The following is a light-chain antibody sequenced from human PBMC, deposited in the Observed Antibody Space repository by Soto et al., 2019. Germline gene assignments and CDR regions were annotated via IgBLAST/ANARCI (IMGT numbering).Light chain of an antibody. CDR3: SSYTSTTTLIV. Sequence: QSALTQPASVSGSPEQSITISCTGTSSDVGAYNYVSWYQQLPGTAPKLMVYGVTIRPSGVSNRFSGSKSGNTASLTISGLQAEDEADYYCSSYTSTTTLIVFGTGTQVTVL. V-gene: IGLV2-14*01. CDR2: GVT. J-gene: IGLJ1*01. CDR1: SSDVGAYNY.